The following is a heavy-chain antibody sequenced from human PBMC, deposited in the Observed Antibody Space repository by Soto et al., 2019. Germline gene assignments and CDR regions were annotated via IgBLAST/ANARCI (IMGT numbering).Heavy chain of an antibody. CDR1: GFTFSSYA. Sequence: QVQLVESGGGVGQPGRSLRLSCAASGFTFSSYAMHWVRQAPGKGLEWVAVISYDGSNKYYADSVKGRFTISRDNSKNTLYLQMNSLRAEDTAVYYCASDYSGNVEESFDYWGQGTLVTVSS. D-gene: IGHD1-26*01. CDR2: ISYDGSNK. V-gene: IGHV3-30-3*01. CDR3: ASDYSGNVEESFDY. J-gene: IGHJ4*02.